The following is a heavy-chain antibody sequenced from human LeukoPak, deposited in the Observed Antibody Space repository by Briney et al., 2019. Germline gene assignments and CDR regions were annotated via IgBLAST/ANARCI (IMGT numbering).Heavy chain of an antibody. CDR1: GYTFTGYY. J-gene: IGHJ4*02. CDR2: INPNSGGT. Sequence: GASVKVSCKASGYTFTGYYMHWVRQAPGQGLEWMGWINPNSGGTNYAQKFQGRVTMTRDTSISTAYMELSRLRSDDTAVYYCARGGLGYCSGGSCYAFMHWGQGTLVTVSS. CDR3: ARGGLGYCSGGSCYAFMH. V-gene: IGHV1-2*02. D-gene: IGHD2-15*01.